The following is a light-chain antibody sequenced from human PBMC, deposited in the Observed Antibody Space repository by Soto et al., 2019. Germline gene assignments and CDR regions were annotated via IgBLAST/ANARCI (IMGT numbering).Light chain of an antibody. Sequence: DIQMTQSPSSLSASVGDRVTITCRASQSISFYLNWYRQKPGKAPKLLIYTASNVQSGVPSRISGSGSGTDFTLTISSLQSEDFAVYYCQQYINWPITFGQGTRLEIK. CDR2: TAS. CDR3: QQYINWPIT. J-gene: IGKJ5*01. CDR1: QSISFY. V-gene: IGKV1-39*01.